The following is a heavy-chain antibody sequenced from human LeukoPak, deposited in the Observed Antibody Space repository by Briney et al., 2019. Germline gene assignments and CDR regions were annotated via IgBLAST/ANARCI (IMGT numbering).Heavy chain of an antibody. Sequence: SGPTLVKPTQTLTLTCTFSGFSLSTSGVGVGWFRQPPRKALEWLALIYWDDAKCYSPSLKNRLTITQDTSNKQVVLTMTNMDPVDTATYYCAHTVTYSLGDAFDIWGQGTMVTVSS. CDR3: AHTVTYSLGDAFDI. D-gene: IGHD2-15*01. CDR2: IYWDDAK. V-gene: IGHV2-5*02. CDR1: GFSLSTSGVG. J-gene: IGHJ3*02.